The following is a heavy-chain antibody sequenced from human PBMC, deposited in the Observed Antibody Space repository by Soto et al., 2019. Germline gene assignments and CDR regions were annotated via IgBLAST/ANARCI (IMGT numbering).Heavy chain of an antibody. V-gene: IGHV4-4*02. J-gene: IGHJ3*02. CDR2: IYHSGST. CDR1: GGSISSSNW. D-gene: IGHD6-19*01. Sequence: SETLSLTCAVSGGSISSSNWWSWVRQPPGKGLEWIGEIYHSGSTNYNPSLKSRVTISVDKSKNQFSLKLSSVTAADTAVYYCARRGSSGWYGVEEAFDIWGQGTMVTVSS. CDR3: ARRGSSGWYGVEEAFDI.